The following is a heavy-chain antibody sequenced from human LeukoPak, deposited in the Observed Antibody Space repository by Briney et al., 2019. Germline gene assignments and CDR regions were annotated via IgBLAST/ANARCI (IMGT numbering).Heavy chain of an antibody. Sequence: SVKVSCKASGGTFSSYAISLVRQAPGQGLEWMGRIIPILGIANYAQKFQGRVTITADKSTSTAYMELSSLRSEDTAVYYCARDLINWNYSPAYYYYGIDVWGQGTTVTVSS. V-gene: IGHV1-69*04. J-gene: IGHJ6*02. D-gene: IGHD1-7*01. CDR3: ARDLINWNYSPAYYYYGIDV. CDR2: IIPILGIA. CDR1: GGTFSSYA.